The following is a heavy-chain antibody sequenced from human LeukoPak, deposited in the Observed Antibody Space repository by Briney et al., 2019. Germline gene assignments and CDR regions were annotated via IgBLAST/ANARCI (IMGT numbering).Heavy chain of an antibody. V-gene: IGHV4-31*03. CDR3: ARDQGTVVSYFDY. CDR1: GGSISSGGYY. Sequence: SETLSLTCTVSGGSISSGGYYWSWIRQHPGKGLEWIGYIYYSGSTYYNPSLKSRVTISVDTSKNQFSLKLSSVTAADTAVYYCARDQGTVVSYFDYWGQGTLVTVSS. CDR2: IYYSGST. J-gene: IGHJ4*02. D-gene: IGHD4-23*01.